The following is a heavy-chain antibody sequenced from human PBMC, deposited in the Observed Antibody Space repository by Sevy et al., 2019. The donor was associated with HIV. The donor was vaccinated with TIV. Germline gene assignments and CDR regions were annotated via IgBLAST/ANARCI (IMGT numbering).Heavy chain of an antibody. CDR2: ISGSGGST. Sequence: GSLRLSCAASGFTFSSHALRLVPQAPGKGLEWVSAISGSGGSTFYADSVKERFTISRDNSKNTLYLQMNRLRAEDTAVYYCAKDQKAGLAAAGTSGFDPWGQGTLVTVSS. CDR3: AKDQKAGLAAAGTSGFDP. J-gene: IGHJ5*02. V-gene: IGHV3-23*01. CDR1: GFTFSSHA. D-gene: IGHD6-13*01.